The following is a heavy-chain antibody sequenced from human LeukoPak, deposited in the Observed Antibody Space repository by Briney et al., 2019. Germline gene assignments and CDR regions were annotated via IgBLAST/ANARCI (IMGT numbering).Heavy chain of an antibody. CDR3: ARATGLRRDAFDI. D-gene: IGHD5-12*01. V-gene: IGHV4-30-2*01. J-gene: IGHJ3*02. Sequence: SQTLSLTCTVSGGSISSGGYYWSWIRQPPGKGLEWIGYIYHSGSTYYNPPLKSRVTISVDRSKNQFSLKLSSVAAADTAVYYCARATGLRRDAFDIWGQGTMVTVSS. CDR2: IYHSGST. CDR1: GGSISSGGYY.